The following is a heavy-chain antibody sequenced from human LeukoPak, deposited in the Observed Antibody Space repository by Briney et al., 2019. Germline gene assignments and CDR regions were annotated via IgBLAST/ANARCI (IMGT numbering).Heavy chain of an antibody. Sequence: GGSLTLSCAASTFSLSSYWMTWVRQAPGKGMEWVANIEEDECDKYFVDTVKGSLAISRDNAKNSLYLQMTSLRAEDTAVYYCTKYGDDDTPGLNWGQGTLVTVSS. D-gene: IGHD4-17*01. J-gene: IGHJ4*02. CDR2: IEEDECDK. CDR1: TFSLSSYW. V-gene: IGHV3-7*02. CDR3: TKYGDDDTPGLN.